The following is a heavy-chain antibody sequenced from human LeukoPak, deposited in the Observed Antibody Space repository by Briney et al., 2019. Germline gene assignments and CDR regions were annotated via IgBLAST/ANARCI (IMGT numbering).Heavy chain of an antibody. CDR2: INHSGST. D-gene: IGHD3-22*01. V-gene: IGHV4-34*01. CDR1: GGSFSGYY. CDR3: ARYLKSGGYSDY. Sequence: PSETLSLTCAVYGGSFSGYYWSWIRQPPGKGLEWIGEINHSGSTNYNPSLKSRVTISVDTSKNQFTLKLSSVTAADTAVYYCARYLKSGGYSDYWGQGTLVTVSS. J-gene: IGHJ4*02.